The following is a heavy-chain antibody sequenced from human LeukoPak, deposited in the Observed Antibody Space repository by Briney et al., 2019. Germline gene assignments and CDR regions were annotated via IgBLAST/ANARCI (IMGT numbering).Heavy chain of an antibody. CDR1: GFAFDDYA. J-gene: IGHJ4*02. CDR2: ISWSSASI. D-gene: IGHD5-18*01. CDR3: TKVHNTAIVGCFDS. Sequence: GGSLRLSCAASGFAFDDYAMYWVRQAPGKGPEWVSVISWSSASIVYADSVKGRFIVSRDNAKNSLYLQMNSLRPEDTAFYYCTKVHNTAIVGCFDSWGQGALVTVSS. V-gene: IGHV3-9*01.